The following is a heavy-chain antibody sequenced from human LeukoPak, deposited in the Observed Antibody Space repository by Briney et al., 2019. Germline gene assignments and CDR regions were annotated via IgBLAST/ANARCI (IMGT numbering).Heavy chain of an antibody. CDR3: ARGFSSGYYGY. V-gene: IGHV4-31*03. J-gene: IGHJ4*02. CDR1: GGSISSGGYY. Sequence: SETLSLTCTVSGGSISSGGYYWSWIRQHPGKGLEWSGYIYYSGSTYYNPSLKSRVTISVDTSKNQFSLKLSSVTAADTAVYYCARGFSSGYYGYWGQGTLVTVSS. CDR2: IYYSGST. D-gene: IGHD3-22*01.